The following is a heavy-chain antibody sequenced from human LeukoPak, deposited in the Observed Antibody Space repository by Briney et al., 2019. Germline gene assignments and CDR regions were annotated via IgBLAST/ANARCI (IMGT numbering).Heavy chain of an antibody. D-gene: IGHD4-17*01. Sequence: AGGSLRLSCAASGFTFSSYAMSWVRQAPGKGLEWVSAISGSGGSTYYADSVKGRFTISRDNSKNTLYLQMNSLRAEDTAVYYCAKDLIGDPAFDYWGQGTLVTVSS. J-gene: IGHJ4*02. CDR1: GFTFSSYA. CDR3: AKDLIGDPAFDY. V-gene: IGHV3-23*01. CDR2: ISGSGGST.